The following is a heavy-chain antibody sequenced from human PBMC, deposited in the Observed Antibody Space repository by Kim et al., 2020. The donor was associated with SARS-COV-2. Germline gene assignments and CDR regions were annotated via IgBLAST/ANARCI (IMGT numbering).Heavy chain of an antibody. V-gene: IGHV3-15*01. Sequence: GGSLRLSCVASGFTFSNAWMNWVRQAPGKGLEWIGRIKSKADGGAIDYGAPVKGRFTISRDDSKNTLYVQMNSLKSEDTVVYYCSTGHAYCGGYYFHYWGQGTLVTVSS. CDR1: GFTFSNAW. D-gene: IGHD2-21*01. CDR3: STGHAYCGGYYFHY. J-gene: IGHJ4*02. CDR2: IKSKADGGAI.